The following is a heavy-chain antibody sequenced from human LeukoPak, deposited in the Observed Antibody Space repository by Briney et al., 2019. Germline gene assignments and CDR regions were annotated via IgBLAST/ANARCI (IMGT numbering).Heavy chain of an antibody. D-gene: IGHD5-24*01. V-gene: IGHV4-59*06. Sequence: SETLSLTCTVSGGSISSYYWSWIRQHPGKGLEWIGYIYYSGSPYYTPSLKSRVTISVDTSKNQFSLKLSSVTAADTAVYYCARDGTSTYFDYWGQGTLVTVSS. CDR2: IYYSGSP. J-gene: IGHJ4*02. CDR3: ARDGTSTYFDY. CDR1: GGSISSYY.